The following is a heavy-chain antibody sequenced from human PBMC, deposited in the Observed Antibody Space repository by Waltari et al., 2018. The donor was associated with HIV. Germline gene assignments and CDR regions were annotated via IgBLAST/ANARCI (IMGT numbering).Heavy chain of an antibody. CDR1: GFTFSSYG. J-gene: IGHJ4*02. V-gene: IGHV3-30*18. CDR3: AKTGYGDYGRDD. CDR2: ISYYGSNK. Sequence: QVQLVESGGGVVQPGRSLRLSCAASGFTFSSYGMHWVRQAPGKGLGWVAVISYYGSNKFYTDSVKGRFTISRDNSKNTLYLQMNSLRAEDTAVYYCAKTGYGDYGRDDWGQGTLVTVSS. D-gene: IGHD4-17*01.